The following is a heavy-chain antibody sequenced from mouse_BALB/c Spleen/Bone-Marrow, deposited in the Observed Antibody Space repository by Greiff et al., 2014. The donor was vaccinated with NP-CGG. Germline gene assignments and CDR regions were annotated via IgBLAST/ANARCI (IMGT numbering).Heavy chain of an antibody. CDR2: IDPANGNT. CDR3: AMYYYGSSLFAY. D-gene: IGHD1-1*01. CDR1: GFNIKDTY. J-gene: IGHJ3*01. V-gene: IGHV14-3*02. Sequence: VQLKESGAELVKPGASVKLSCTAPGFNIKDTYMHWVKQRPEQGLEWIGRIDPANGNTKCDPKFQGKATITADTSSNTAYLQLSSLTSEDTAVYYCAMYYYGSSLFAYWGQGTLVTVSA.